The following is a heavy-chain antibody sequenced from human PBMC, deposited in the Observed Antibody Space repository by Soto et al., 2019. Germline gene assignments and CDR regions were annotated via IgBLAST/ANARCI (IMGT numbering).Heavy chain of an antibody. CDR2: ISAYNGNT. CDR3: ARGGPPSDY. D-gene: IGHD3-16*01. CDR1: GYTFTNFG. Sequence: QVQLVQSGAEVKKPGASVKVSCKASGYTFTNFGISSVRQAPGHGLEWMGWISAYNGNTNYAQNFQGRVTMTTDTSTGTAYMELRSLRSDGTAVYYRARGGPPSDYWGQGTLVTVSS. V-gene: IGHV1-18*01. J-gene: IGHJ4*02.